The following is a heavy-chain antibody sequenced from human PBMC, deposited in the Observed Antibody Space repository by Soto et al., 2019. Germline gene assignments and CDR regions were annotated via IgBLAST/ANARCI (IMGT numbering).Heavy chain of an antibody. J-gene: IGHJ4*02. CDR2: VGHAFDA. CDR3: ATLEARIY. V-gene: IGHV3-13*04. Sequence: EGQLVESGGGLVQPGGSLRLSCATSGFTFSTYDMHWVRQTTGRGLEWVSAVGHAFDAYYADSVRGRFTISRENAKNSFYLQMNSLTAGDTAVYYCATLEARIYWGQGILVTVSS. D-gene: IGHD1-1*01. CDR1: GFTFSTYD.